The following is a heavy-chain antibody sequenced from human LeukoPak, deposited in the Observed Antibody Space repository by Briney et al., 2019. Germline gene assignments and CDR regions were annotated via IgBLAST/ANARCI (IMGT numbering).Heavy chain of an antibody. D-gene: IGHD4-11*01. Sequence: GGSLRLSCAASGFTFSNYGMHWVRQAPGKGLEWVAFIRYDGSNKYCADSVKGRFAVSRDNTKSTLYLQMNSLRAEDTAAYYCAKEKNDYSDYSYMDVWGKGTTVTVSS. V-gene: IGHV3-30*02. CDR1: GFTFSNYG. CDR3: AKEKNDYSDYSYMDV. J-gene: IGHJ6*03. CDR2: IRYDGSNK.